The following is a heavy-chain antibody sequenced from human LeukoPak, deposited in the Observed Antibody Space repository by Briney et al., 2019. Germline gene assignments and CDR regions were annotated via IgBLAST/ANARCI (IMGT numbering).Heavy chain of an antibody. CDR2: INHSGST. J-gene: IGHJ4*02. Sequence: SETLSLTCTVSGGSISSYYWSWIRQPPGKGLEWIGEINHSGSTNYNPSLKSRVTISVDTSKNQFSLKLSSVTAADTAVYYCARNLGYTFDYWGQGTLVAVSS. D-gene: IGHD6-13*01. CDR3: ARNLGYTFDY. CDR1: GGSISSYY. V-gene: IGHV4-34*01.